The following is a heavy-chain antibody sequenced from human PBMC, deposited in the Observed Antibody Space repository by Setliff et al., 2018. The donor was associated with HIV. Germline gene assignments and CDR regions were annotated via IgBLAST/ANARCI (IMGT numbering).Heavy chain of an antibody. V-gene: IGHV3-33*06. CDR3: AKDSYVVAGHY. CDR1: GFTFSNYG. D-gene: IGHD6-19*01. J-gene: IGHJ4*02. Sequence: GGSLRLSCAASGFTFSNYGMHWVRQAPGKGLEWVAVIWYDGSNQYYADSVKGRFAISRDNSKNTLDLQMNSLRAEDTAVYYCAKDSYVVAGHYWGQGTLVTVSS. CDR2: IWYDGSNQ.